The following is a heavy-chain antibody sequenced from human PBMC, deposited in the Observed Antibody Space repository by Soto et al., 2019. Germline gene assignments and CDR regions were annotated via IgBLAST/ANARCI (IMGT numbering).Heavy chain of an antibody. V-gene: IGHV4-31*03. CDR1: GGSISSGNYY. Sequence: QVQLQESGPGLVKPSQTLSLTCTVSGGSISSGNYYWSWIRQHPGKGLEWIGHIYYTGSTYYNPSLKSRVTISMDTSKNQFSLKVSSVTAADTAVYYCARGIWNDYFDYWGQGTLVTVSS. CDR2: IYYTGST. CDR3: ARGIWNDYFDY. D-gene: IGHD1-1*01. J-gene: IGHJ4*02.